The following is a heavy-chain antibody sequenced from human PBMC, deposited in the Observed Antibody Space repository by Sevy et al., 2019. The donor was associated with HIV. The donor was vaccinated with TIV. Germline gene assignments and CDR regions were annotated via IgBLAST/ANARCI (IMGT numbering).Heavy chain of an antibody. D-gene: IGHD3-10*02. Sequence: SETLSLTCTVSGGSISSSSYYWALVRQPPGKGLEWVGNIYYTGTTSYNSSLKSRVTISVDRSQNLFSLQLTSVTAADTALYFCARPMSERTYAMDVWGQGITVTVSS. CDR1: GGSISSSSYY. J-gene: IGHJ6*02. V-gene: IGHV4-39*01. CDR3: ARPMSERTYAMDV. CDR2: IYYTGTT.